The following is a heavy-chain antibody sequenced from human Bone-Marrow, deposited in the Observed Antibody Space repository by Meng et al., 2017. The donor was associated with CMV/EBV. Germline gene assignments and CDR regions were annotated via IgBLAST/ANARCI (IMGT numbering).Heavy chain of an antibody. Sequence: SCEASGFSFSSYWMHWVRQAPGEGLVWVSRIDEYGTIINYADSVTGRFTISRDNAKNTLYLQLNSLRAEDTAVYYCARDLSGRADYWGRGTLVTVSS. CDR1: GFSFSSYW. V-gene: IGHV3-74*01. D-gene: IGHD1-26*01. J-gene: IGHJ4*02. CDR2: IDEYGTII. CDR3: ARDLSGRADY.